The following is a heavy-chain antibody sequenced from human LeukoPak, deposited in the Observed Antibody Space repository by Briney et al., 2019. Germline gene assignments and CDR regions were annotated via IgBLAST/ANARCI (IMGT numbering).Heavy chain of an antibody. V-gene: IGHV3-21*01. D-gene: IGHD2-15*01. CDR3: GSSQYYYYYMDV. Sequence: GGSLRLSCAASGFTFNTYTMNWVRQAPGKGLEWVSSISSGTSYIYYADSVKGRFTISRDNAKNSLYLQMNSLRAEDTAVYYCGSSQYYYYYMDVWGKGTTVTVSS. CDR1: GFTFNTYT. J-gene: IGHJ6*03. CDR2: ISSGTSYI.